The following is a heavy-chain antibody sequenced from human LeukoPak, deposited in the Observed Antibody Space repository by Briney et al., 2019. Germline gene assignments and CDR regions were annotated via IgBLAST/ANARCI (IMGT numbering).Heavy chain of an antibody. D-gene: IGHD5-18*01. V-gene: IGHV3-64*01. J-gene: IGHJ4*02. CDR2: ISSNGGST. Sequence: GGSLRLSCAASGFTFSSYAMHWVRQAPGKGLEYVSAISSNGGSTYYANSVKGRFTISRDNSKNTLYLQMGSLRAEDMAVYYCARGAEMVTMTEFDYWGQGTLVTVSS. CDR3: ARGAEMVTMTEFDY. CDR1: GFTFSSYA.